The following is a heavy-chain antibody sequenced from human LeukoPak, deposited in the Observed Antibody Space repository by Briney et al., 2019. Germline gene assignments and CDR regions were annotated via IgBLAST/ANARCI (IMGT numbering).Heavy chain of an antibody. D-gene: IGHD6-13*01. J-gene: IGHJ5*02. Sequence: SETLSLTCTVSGGSISSYHWSWIRQPPGKGLEWIGEINHSGSTNYNPSLKSRVTISVDTSKNQFSLKLSSVTAADTAVYYCARVVAATPANWFDPWGQGTLVTVSS. CDR1: GGSISSYH. CDR3: ARVVAATPANWFDP. CDR2: INHSGST. V-gene: IGHV4-34*01.